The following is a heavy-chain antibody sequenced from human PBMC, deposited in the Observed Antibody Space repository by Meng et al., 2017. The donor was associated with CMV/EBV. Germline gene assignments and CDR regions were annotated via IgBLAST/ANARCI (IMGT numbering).Heavy chain of an antibody. CDR2: INHSGST. Sequence: QVQLKTWGAGLLKPSETLSLTCAVYGGSFSGYYWSWIRQPPGKGLEWIGEINHSGSTNYNPSLKSRVTISVDTSKNQFSLKLSSVTAADTAVYYCARGSRRLPRFNWFDPWGQGTLVTVSS. CDR1: GGSFSGYY. D-gene: IGHD3-3*01. CDR3: ARGSRRLPRFNWFDP. J-gene: IGHJ5*02. V-gene: IGHV4-34*01.